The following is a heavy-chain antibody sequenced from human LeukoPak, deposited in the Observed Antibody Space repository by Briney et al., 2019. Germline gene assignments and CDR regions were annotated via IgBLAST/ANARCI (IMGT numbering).Heavy chain of an antibody. D-gene: IGHD3-10*01. CDR3: ANHRGWTVWFGDHNSFDY. CDR1: GGSISSSSSY. J-gene: IGHJ4*02. Sequence: PSETLSLTCTVSGGSISSSSSYWGWIRQPPGKGLEWIGHIFHSGRTSYNPSPMSRVTISVDTSKNQFSLKLSSVTAADTAVYYCANHRGWTVWFGDHNSFDYGGQGTLVPVS. V-gene: IGHV4-39*01. CDR2: IFHSGRT.